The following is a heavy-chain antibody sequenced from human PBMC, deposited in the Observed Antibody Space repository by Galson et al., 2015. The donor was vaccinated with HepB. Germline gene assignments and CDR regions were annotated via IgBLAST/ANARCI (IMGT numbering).Heavy chain of an antibody. Sequence: SLRLSCAASGFTFSSYGMHWVRQAPGKGLEWVSAIWDDGGNKYYADSVKGRFTISRDNSKNTLYLQMNSLRAEDTAVYYCARGPIWTTVGSAFDIWGQGTMVTVSS. V-gene: IGHV3-33*01. CDR1: GFTFSSYG. J-gene: IGHJ3*02. D-gene: IGHD3/OR15-3a*01. CDR2: IWDDGGNK. CDR3: ARGPIWTTVGSAFDI.